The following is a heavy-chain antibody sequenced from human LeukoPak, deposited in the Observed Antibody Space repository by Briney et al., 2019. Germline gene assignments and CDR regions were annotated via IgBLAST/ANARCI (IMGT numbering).Heavy chain of an antibody. CDR3: AKGDDIGKHPTRAYYFDI. J-gene: IGHJ4*02. CDR2: TGLESVHT. V-gene: IGHV3-23*01. CDR1: GFIFSRHA. D-gene: IGHD5-24*01. Sequence: GGSLRLSCAASGFIFSRHAMSWVRQAPGKGLEWVSTTGLESVHTLCADSVQGRFTVSRDNSRNTLDLQMDNLRVDDTAVYYCAKGDDIGKHPTRAYYFDIWGQGILVTVSS.